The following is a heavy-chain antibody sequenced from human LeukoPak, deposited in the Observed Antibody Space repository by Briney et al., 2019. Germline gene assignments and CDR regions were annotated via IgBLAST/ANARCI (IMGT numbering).Heavy chain of an antibody. CDR2: IHAGNGNT. J-gene: IGHJ5*02. D-gene: IGHD1-1*01. V-gene: IGHV1-3*01. CDR3: ARALRYPNWFDP. CDR1: GYTFTSYA. Sequence: EASVKVSCKASGYTFTSYAMHWVRQAPGQRLEWMGWIHAGNGNTKYSQKFQGRVTITRDTSASTAYMELGSLRSEDTAVYYCARALRYPNWFDPWGQGTLVTVSS.